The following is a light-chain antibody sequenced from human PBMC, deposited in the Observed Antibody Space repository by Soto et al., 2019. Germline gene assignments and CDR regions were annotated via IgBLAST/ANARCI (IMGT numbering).Light chain of an antibody. CDR2: EAS. Sequence: DIQMTQSPSTLSASVGDRVTITCRASQSVSSWLAWYQQKPGKAPKLLIYEASSLESGVPSRFRGSGSGTEFTLTISSLEPVDFATYYCQQYNSYPGTFGQGTKVEIK. J-gene: IGKJ1*01. CDR3: QQYNSYPGT. CDR1: QSVSSW. V-gene: IGKV1-5*01.